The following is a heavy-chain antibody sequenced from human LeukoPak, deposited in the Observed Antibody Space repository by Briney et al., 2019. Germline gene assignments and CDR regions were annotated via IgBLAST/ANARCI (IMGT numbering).Heavy chain of an antibody. D-gene: IGHD6-13*01. Sequence: PGGSLRLSCAASGFTFSSYAMSWVRQAPGKGLEWVSTISVNGGSTYYAGSVKGRFTISRDNSENTLFLQMNSLRAEDTAVYYCAKASRQLVDRGYYFDYWGQGTLVTVSS. V-gene: IGHV3-23*01. CDR3: AKASRQLVDRGYYFDY. CDR2: ISVNGGST. CDR1: GFTFSSYA. J-gene: IGHJ4*02.